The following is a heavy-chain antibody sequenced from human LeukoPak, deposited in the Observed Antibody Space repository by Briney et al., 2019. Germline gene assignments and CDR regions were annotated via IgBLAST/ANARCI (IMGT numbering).Heavy chain of an antibody. CDR1: GGSISSSSYY. Sequence: SETLSLTCTVSGGSISSSSYYWGWIRQPPGKGLEWIGSIYYSGSTYYNPSLKSRVTISVDTSKNQFSLKLSSVTAADTAVYYCARGIGWFGELFDYWGQGTLVTVSS. CDR3: ARGIGWFGELFDY. V-gene: IGHV4-39*01. J-gene: IGHJ4*02. D-gene: IGHD3-10*01. CDR2: IYYSGST.